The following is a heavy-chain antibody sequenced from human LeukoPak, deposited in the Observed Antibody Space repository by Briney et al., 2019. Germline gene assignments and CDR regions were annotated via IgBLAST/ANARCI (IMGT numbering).Heavy chain of an antibody. CDR3: ARVLSVALGATH. D-gene: IGHD4-23*01. CDR2: IRQLGSEI. J-gene: IGHJ4*02. CDR1: GCTFESYW. V-gene: IGHV3-7*01. Sequence: GGSLRLSCVASGCTFESYWMSWYRQVPGRGLEWVANIRQLGSEIYYADSVRGRFTISRDDANNSPFLHMSSVRADDAGVYFCARVLSVALGATHWGRGTLV.